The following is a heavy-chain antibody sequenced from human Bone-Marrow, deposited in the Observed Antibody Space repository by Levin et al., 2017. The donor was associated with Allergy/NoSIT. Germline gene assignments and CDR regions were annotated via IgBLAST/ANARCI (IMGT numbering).Heavy chain of an antibody. Sequence: QAGGSLRLSCAASGFTFSSYAMSWVRQAPGKGLEWVSAISGSGGSTYYADSVKGRFTISRDNSKNTLYLQMNSLRAEDTAVYYCAKDATGYCTNGVCYNPLAYGMDVWGQGTTVTVSS. CDR3: AKDATGYCTNGVCYNPLAYGMDV. CDR2: ISGSGGST. V-gene: IGHV3-23*01. J-gene: IGHJ6*02. D-gene: IGHD2-8*01. CDR1: GFTFSSYA.